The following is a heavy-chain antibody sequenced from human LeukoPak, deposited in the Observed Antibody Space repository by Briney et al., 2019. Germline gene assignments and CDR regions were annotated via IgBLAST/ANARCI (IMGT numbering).Heavy chain of an antibody. CDR1: GYTFTNYG. V-gene: IGHV1-18*01. J-gene: IGHJ4*02. CDR3: ARVVLDHYYDSSGYLGTLDY. Sequence: ASVKVSCKASGYTFTNYGISWVRQAPGQGLEWMGWINTYNGNTNYAQKFQGRVTMTTDTSTSTAYMELRSLRSDDTAVYYCARVVLDHYYDSSGYLGTLDYWGQGTLVAVSS. D-gene: IGHD3-22*01. CDR2: INTYNGNT.